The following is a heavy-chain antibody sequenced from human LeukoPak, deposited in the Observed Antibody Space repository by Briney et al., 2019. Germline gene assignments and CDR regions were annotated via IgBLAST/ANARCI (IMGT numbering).Heavy chain of an antibody. CDR2: ISYDGSNK. J-gene: IGHJ4*02. CDR3: ARDGYGLDTPMVSTVFDC. CDR1: GFTFSRYA. Sequence: GRSLRLSCAASGFTFSRYAMRWVRQAPGKGLEWVAVISYDGSNKYYVGSVKGRFTISRDNSKNTLYLQMHSLRTEDTAVYYCARDGYGLDTPMVSTVFDCWGQGTLVTVSS. D-gene: IGHD5-18*01. V-gene: IGHV3-30-3*01.